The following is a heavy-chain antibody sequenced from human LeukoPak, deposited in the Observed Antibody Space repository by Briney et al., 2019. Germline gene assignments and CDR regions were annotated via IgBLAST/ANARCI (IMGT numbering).Heavy chain of an antibody. V-gene: IGHV3-48*01. CDR3: ARARYCSSTSCYGRPFDY. J-gene: IGHJ4*02. Sequence: GGSLRLSCAASGFTFSSYSMNWVRQAPGKGLEGVSYISSSSSTIYYADSVKGRFTISRDNAKNSLYLQMNSLRAEDTAVYYCARARYCSSTSCYGRPFDYWGQGTLVTVSS. CDR1: GFTFSSYS. D-gene: IGHD2-2*01. CDR2: ISSSSSTI.